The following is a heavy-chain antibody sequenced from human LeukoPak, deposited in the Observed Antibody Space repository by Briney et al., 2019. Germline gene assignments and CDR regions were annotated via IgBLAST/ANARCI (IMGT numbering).Heavy chain of an antibody. CDR1: GGSISSYY. CDR2: IYYSGNT. V-gene: IGHV4-59*01. CDR3: ARAGSWKLNFDY. J-gene: IGHJ4*02. D-gene: IGHD6-13*01. Sequence: SETLSLTCTVSGGSISSYYWSWIRQPPGEGLEWIGYIYYSGNTNYNPSLKTRVTISVDTSKNQFSLKLSSVTAADTAVYYCARAGSWKLNFDYWGQGTLVTVSS.